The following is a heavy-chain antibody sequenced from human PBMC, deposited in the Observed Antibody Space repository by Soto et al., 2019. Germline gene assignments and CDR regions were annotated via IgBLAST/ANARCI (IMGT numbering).Heavy chain of an antibody. Sequence: QVQLVESGGGVVQPERSLRLSCAASGFTFSSYGMHWVRQPPGKGLEWVAVISYDGSNKYFADSVKDRFTISRDNSRNTLYLQMNSLRAEDTAVYYCARDKRGPYDSESDDYSLGLDCWGQGTLVTVSS. CDR1: GFTFSSYG. D-gene: IGHD3-16*01. J-gene: IGHJ4*02. CDR2: ISYDGSNK. CDR3: ARDKRGPYDSESDDYSLGLDC. V-gene: IGHV3-30*03.